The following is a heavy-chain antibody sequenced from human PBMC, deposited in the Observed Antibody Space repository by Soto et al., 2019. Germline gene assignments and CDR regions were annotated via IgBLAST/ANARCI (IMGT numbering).Heavy chain of an antibody. CDR1: GITFSSYS. V-gene: IGHV3-23*01. D-gene: IGHD3-10*02. Sequence: GGSLRLSCAVSGITFSSYSMNWVRQAPGKGLEWVSGISGGTGTTYYADSVKGRFTISRDNSKNTVYLQMNSLRAEDTALYYCATVMSAAFDIWGQGTMVTVSS. CDR3: ATVMSAAFDI. J-gene: IGHJ3*02. CDR2: ISGGTGTT.